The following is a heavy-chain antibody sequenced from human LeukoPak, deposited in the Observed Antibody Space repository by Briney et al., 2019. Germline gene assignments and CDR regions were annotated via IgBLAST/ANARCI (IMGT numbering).Heavy chain of an antibody. CDR2: INWDGGST. Sequence: GGSLRLSCAASALTFDDYGMSWVRQAPGKGLEWVSGINWDGGSTGYADSVKGRFTISRDNAKNSLYLQMNSLRAEDTALYYCARALYSNYYYYMDVWGKGTTVTVSS. CDR1: ALTFDDYG. CDR3: ARALYSNYYYYMDV. V-gene: IGHV3-20*04. D-gene: IGHD2-2*02. J-gene: IGHJ6*03.